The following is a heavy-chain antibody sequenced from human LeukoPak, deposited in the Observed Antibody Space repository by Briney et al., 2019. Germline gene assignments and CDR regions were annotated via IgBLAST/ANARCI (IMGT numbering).Heavy chain of an antibody. CDR1: GYTFASYD. Sequence: ASVNVSCKASGYTFASYDINWVRQATGQGLEWMGWMNPNSGNTGYAQKFQGRVTMTRNTSISTAYMELSSLRSEDTAVYYCARGEDSSGGDYWGQGTLVTVSS. V-gene: IGHV1-8*01. CDR2: MNPNSGNT. J-gene: IGHJ4*02. CDR3: ARGEDSSGGDY. D-gene: IGHD3-22*01.